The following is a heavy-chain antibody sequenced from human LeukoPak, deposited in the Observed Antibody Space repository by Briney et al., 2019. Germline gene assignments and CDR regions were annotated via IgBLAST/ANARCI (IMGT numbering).Heavy chain of an antibody. D-gene: IGHD3-10*01. CDR2: IYYSGST. Sequence: SETLSLTCTVSGGSISSSSYYWGWIRRPPGKGLEWIGSIYYSGSTYYNPSLKSRVTISVDTSKNQFSLKLSSVTAADTAVYYCARDKVPGSPIFDYWGQGTLLTVSS. CDR1: GGSISSSSYY. J-gene: IGHJ4*02. V-gene: IGHV4-39*07. CDR3: ARDKVPGSPIFDY.